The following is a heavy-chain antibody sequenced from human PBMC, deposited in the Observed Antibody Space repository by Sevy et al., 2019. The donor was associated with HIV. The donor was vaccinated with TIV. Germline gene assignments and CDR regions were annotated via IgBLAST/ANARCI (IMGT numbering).Heavy chain of an antibody. CDR2: IKQDGSEK. CDR1: GFTFSSYW. Sequence: GGSLRLSCAASGFTFSSYWMSWVRQAPGKGLEWVANIKQDGSEKYYVDSVKGRFTISRDNAKNSLYLQMNSLRAEDTAVYYCARDHPTFIAAAASDDFDYWGQGTLVTVSS. J-gene: IGHJ4*02. V-gene: IGHV3-7*01. CDR3: ARDHPTFIAAAASDDFDY. D-gene: IGHD6-13*01.